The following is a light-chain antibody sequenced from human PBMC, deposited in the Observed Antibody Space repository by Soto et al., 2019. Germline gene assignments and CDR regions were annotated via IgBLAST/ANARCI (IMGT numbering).Light chain of an antibody. J-gene: IGKJ5*01. CDR2: DAS. V-gene: IGKV3-11*01. CDR3: QQRGSRPAT. Sequence: MVLTQCAAILALKPGDRATLSCRASQSVSSSYLAWYQQKPGQAPRLLIYDASYRAPGIPARFSGSGSGTDFTLTISSLEAEDSAVYYCQQRGSRPATFGPGTRLEI. CDR1: QSVSSSY.